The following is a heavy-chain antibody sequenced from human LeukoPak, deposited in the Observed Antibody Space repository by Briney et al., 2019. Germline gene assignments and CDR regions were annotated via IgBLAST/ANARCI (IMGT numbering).Heavy chain of an antibody. CDR3: ARVAVRYFGWSHMGILDV. CDR1: GGSISSYY. CDR2: IYYSGST. V-gene: IGHV4-59*01. D-gene: IGHD3-9*01. J-gene: IGHJ6*04. Sequence: SETLSLTCTVSGGSISSYYWSWIRQPPGRGLECIGYIYYSGSTNYNPSLKSRVTISVDTSKNQFSLKLSSVTAADTAVYYCARVAVRYFGWSHMGILDVWGKGTTVTVSS.